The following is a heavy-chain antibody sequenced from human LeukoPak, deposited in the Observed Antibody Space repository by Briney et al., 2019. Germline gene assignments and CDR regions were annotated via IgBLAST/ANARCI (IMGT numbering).Heavy chain of an antibody. CDR1: GFTFSSYG. Sequence: PGGSLRLSCAASGFTFSSYGMHWVRQAPGKGLEWVAIIWYDGTNKYYAASVKGRFTISRDNSKNTLYLQMYSLRAEDTAVYYCARDSCGGDCYPYTFDYWGQGTLVTVSS. CDR3: ARDSCGGDCYPYTFDY. V-gene: IGHV3-33*01. J-gene: IGHJ4*02. D-gene: IGHD2-21*02. CDR2: IWYDGTNK.